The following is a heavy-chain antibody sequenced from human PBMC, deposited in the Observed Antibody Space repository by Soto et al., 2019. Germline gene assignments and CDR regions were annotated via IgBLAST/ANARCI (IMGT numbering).Heavy chain of an antibody. Sequence: GESLKISCKGSGYSCTSYWIGWVRQMPGKGLEWMGIIYPGDSDTRYSPSFQGQVTISADKSISTAYLQWSSLKASDTAMYYCARQRIGNFWSGYYGPRYDAFDIWGQGTMVTVSS. V-gene: IGHV5-51*01. D-gene: IGHD3-3*01. J-gene: IGHJ3*02. CDR3: ARQRIGNFWSGYYGPRYDAFDI. CDR1: GYSCTSYW. CDR2: IYPGDSDT.